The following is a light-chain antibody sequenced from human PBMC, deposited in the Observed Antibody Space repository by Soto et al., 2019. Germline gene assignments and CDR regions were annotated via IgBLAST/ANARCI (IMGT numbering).Light chain of an antibody. V-gene: IGKV3-20*01. Sequence: EIVLTQSPGTLSLSPGERATLSCMGSQSIRSNYVAWYQQKPGQAPRLLIYGASSRATGIPDRFSGSGSGTDFTLTISRLEPEDFAVYYCQQYGSSPLTFGGGTKVDI. CDR1: QSIRSNY. CDR3: QQYGSSPLT. J-gene: IGKJ4*01. CDR2: GAS.